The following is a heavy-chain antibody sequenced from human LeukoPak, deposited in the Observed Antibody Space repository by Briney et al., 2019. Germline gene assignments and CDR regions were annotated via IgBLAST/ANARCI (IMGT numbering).Heavy chain of an antibody. Sequence: GASVNVSCKASGYTFTSYDINWVRQATGQGLEWMGWMNPNSGNTVYAQKFQGRVTMTKNTSITTAYMDLSSLRSEDTAVYYCARALSWTTESFYYMDVWGKGTTVTVSS. D-gene: IGHD3/OR15-3a*01. CDR2: MNPNSGNT. J-gene: IGHJ6*03. CDR3: ARALSWTTESFYYMDV. V-gene: IGHV1-8*01. CDR1: GYTFTSYD.